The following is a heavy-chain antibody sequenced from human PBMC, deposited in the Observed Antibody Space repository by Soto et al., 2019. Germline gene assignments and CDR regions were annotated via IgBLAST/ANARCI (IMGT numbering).Heavy chain of an antibody. J-gene: IGHJ4*02. CDR1: GDSISSTSFC. Sequence: SETLSLTCTASGDSISSTSFCWVWLAPSPGQGLEWIGSVFFSGIANNNSSLKSRVTISVDTPKNLSTLKLISVAAVDSDVYYCERLTSTYSASYYGGGSFDFWGRGTLVTVSS. V-gene: IGHV4-39*01. CDR3: ERLTSTYSASYYGGGSFDF. D-gene: IGHD3-3*01. CDR2: VFFSGIA.